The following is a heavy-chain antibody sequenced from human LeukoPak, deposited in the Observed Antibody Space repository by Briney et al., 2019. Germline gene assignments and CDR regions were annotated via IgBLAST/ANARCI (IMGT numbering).Heavy chain of an antibody. CDR2: IIPIFGTA. CDR1: GYTFTSYG. V-gene: IGHV1-69*13. CDR3: ARDCSGGSCYSALGY. J-gene: IGHJ4*02. Sequence: ASVKVSCKASGYTFTSYGISWVRQAPGQGLEWMGGIIPIFGTANYAQKFQGRVTITADESTSTAYMELSSLRPEDTAVYYCARDCSGGSCYSALGYWGQGTLVTVSS. D-gene: IGHD2-15*01.